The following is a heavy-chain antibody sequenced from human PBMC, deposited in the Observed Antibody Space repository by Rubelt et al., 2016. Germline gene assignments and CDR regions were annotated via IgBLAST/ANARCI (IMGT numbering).Heavy chain of an antibody. CDR1: GGSFSGYY. CDR3: ARRGRMNWYFDL. J-gene: IGHJ2*01. V-gene: IGHV4-34*01. D-gene: IGHD3-10*01. CDR2: INHSGST. Sequence: QVQLQQWGAGLLKPSETLSLTCAVYGGSFSGYYWSWIRQPPGKGLEWIGEINHSGSTNYNPSLKSRVTISVDTSKNQFSLKLSSVTAADTAVYYCARRGRMNWYFDLWGRGTLVTVSS.